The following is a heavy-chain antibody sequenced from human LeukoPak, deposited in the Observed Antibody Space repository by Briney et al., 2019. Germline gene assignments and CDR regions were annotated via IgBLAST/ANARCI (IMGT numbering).Heavy chain of an antibody. J-gene: IGHJ4*02. V-gene: IGHV3-30*04. Sequence: PGRSLRLSCAASGFTFSSYAMHWARQAPGKGLEWVAVISYDGSNKYYADSVKGRFTISRDNSKNTLYLQMNSLRAEDTAVYYCARDSSSSLDYWGQGTLVTVSS. CDR2: ISYDGSNK. CDR1: GFTFSSYA. D-gene: IGHD6-6*01. CDR3: ARDSSSSLDY.